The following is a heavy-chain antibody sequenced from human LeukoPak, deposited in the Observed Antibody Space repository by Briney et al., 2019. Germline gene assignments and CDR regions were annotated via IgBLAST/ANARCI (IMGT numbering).Heavy chain of an antibody. D-gene: IGHD1-26*01. CDR2: IYTSGST. V-gene: IGHV4-61*02. Sequence: PSETLSLTCTVSGGSISSGSYYWRWIRQPAGKGLEWIGRIYTSGSTNYNPSLKSRVTISVDTSQNQLSLKLSSVTAADTAVYYCARDGSGSYYSYYMDVWGKGTTVTVPS. J-gene: IGHJ6*03. CDR3: ARDGSGSYYSYYMDV. CDR1: GGSISSGSYY.